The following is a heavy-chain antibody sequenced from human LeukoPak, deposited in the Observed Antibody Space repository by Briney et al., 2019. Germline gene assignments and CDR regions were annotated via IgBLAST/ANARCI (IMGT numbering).Heavy chain of an antibody. CDR2: IRNKANSYTT. V-gene: IGHV3-72*01. Sequence: GGSLRLSCAASGFTFSDYYMDWVRQAPGKGLEWVGRIRNKANSYTTEYAASVKGRFTISRDDSKNSLYLQMNSLKTEDTAVYYCTRVANGIDYWGQGALVTVSS. CDR1: GFTFSDYY. J-gene: IGHJ4*02. CDR3: TRVANGIDY.